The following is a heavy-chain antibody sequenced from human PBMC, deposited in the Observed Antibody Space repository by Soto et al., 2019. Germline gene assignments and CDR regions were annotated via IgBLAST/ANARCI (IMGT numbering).Heavy chain of an antibody. V-gene: IGHV1-69*13. Sequence: SVKVSCKASGGTFSSYAISWVRQAPGQGLEWMGGIIPIFGTANYAQKFQGRVTITADESTSTAYMELSSLRSEDTAVYYCARGWELEYYFDYWGQGTLVTVSS. D-gene: IGHD1-1*01. CDR3: ARGWELEYYFDY. CDR2: IIPIFGTA. J-gene: IGHJ4*02. CDR1: GGTFSSYA.